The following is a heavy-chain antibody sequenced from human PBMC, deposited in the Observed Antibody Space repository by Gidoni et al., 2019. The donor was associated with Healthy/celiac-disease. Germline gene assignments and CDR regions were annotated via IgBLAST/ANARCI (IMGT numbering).Heavy chain of an antibody. CDR3: ARGRGRGYPTYFDY. Sequence: EVQLVESGGGLVQPGGSLSLSCAASGFTFRSYGMSWVRQAPGKGLEWVANIKQDGSEKYYVDSVKGRFTISRDNAKNSLYLQMNSLRAEDTAVYYCARGRGRGYPTYFDYWGQGTLVTVSS. CDR1: GFTFRSYG. J-gene: IGHJ4*02. CDR2: IKQDGSEK. D-gene: IGHD3-22*01. V-gene: IGHV3-7*01.